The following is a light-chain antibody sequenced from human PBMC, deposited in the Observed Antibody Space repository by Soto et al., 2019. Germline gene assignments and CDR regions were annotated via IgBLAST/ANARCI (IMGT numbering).Light chain of an antibody. J-gene: IGKJ1*01. CDR3: QEYNNYWT. V-gene: IGKV1-5*01. CDR2: TAS. Sequence: DIQLTPSPSTLSASVGDTVTITCRASQTISRWLAWYQQKPGKAPRLLIYTASTLESGVPSRFSASGSGTEFTLTISSLHPDDFATYYCQEYNNYWTFGQGTKVDI. CDR1: QTISRW.